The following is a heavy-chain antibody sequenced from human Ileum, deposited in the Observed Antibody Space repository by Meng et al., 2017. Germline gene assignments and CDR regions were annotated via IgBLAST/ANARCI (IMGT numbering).Heavy chain of an antibody. CDR2: TYYSGTT. Sequence: QVQLQVSGPGLVKPSETLSLTCTDSGGSISGSYWSWIRQFPGKGLEWIGYTYYSGTTNYNPSLRGRVTMSVDTSRAQFSLKLTSVTAADTAIYYCARGKEIPDFWGQGTLVTVSS. CDR1: GGSISGSY. V-gene: IGHV4-59*08. D-gene: IGHD2-2*02. CDR3: ARGKEIPDF. J-gene: IGHJ4*02.